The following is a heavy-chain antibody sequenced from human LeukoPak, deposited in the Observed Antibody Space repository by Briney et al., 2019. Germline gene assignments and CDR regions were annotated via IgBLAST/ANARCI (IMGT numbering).Heavy chain of an antibody. J-gene: IGHJ5*02. D-gene: IGHD6-19*01. V-gene: IGHV1-8*01. Sequence: GGSVRVSCKASGYTFTSYDINWVRQATGQGLEWMGWMNPNSGNTGYAQKFQGRVTMTRNTSISTAYMELSSLRSEDTAVYYCARGVVAGKGWFDPWGQGTLVTVSS. CDR1: GYTFTSYD. CDR3: ARGVVAGKGWFDP. CDR2: MNPNSGNT.